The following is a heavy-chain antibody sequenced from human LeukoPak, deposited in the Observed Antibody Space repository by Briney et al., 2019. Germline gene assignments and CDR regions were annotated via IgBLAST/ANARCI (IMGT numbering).Heavy chain of an antibody. Sequence: GGSLRLSCAASGFTFSIYTMNWVRQAPGKGLEWISYISTNSGTIWYADSVKGRFSISRDNAKNSLFLHMNSLRAEDTAVYYCAQIGVAVAGSYWGQGTLVTVSS. D-gene: IGHD6-19*01. CDR3: AQIGVAVAGSY. J-gene: IGHJ4*02. CDR1: GFTFSIYT. CDR2: ISTNSGTI. V-gene: IGHV3-48*01.